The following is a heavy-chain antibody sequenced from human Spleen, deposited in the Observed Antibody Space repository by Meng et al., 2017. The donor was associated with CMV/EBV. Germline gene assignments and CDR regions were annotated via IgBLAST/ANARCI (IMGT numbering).Heavy chain of an antibody. Sequence: GESLKISCAASGFTFSSYSMNWVRQAPGKGLEWVSSISSSSSYIYYADSVKGRFTISRDNAKKTLSLQISTLRPEDTALYYCAKGGGERVTFDAMDVWGQGTTVTVSS. CDR3: AKGGGERVTFDAMDV. D-gene: IGHD2-21*02. CDR2: ISSSSSYI. CDR1: GFTFSSYS. J-gene: IGHJ6*02. V-gene: IGHV3-21*04.